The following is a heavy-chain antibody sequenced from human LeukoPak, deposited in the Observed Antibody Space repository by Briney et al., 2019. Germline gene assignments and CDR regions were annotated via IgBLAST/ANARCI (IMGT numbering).Heavy chain of an antibody. V-gene: IGHV4-39*02. J-gene: IGHJ4*02. CDR2: ISYSGTT. Sequence: SETLSLTCTVSSASISSSPYFWGWIRQSPGKGLEWIGSISYSGTTYYNPSLKSRVAISVDTSTNHFSLRLSSVTAADTAVYYCAANSADYNTLGSSYKVWGQGTLVTVSS. CDR3: AANSADYNTLGSSYKV. CDR1: SASISSSPYF. D-gene: IGHD3-10*01.